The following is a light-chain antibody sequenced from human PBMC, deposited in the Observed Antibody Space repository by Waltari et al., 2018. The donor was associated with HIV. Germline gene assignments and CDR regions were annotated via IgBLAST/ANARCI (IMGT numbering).Light chain of an antibody. CDR3: AAWDDSLNGYV. CDR1: SSNIGSRT. J-gene: IGLJ1*01. V-gene: IGLV1-44*01. CDR2: TNN. Sequence: QSVLTQPPSASGTPGQRVTISCSGSSSNIGSRTVSWYQQPPGTAPKLLIYTNNQRPSGFPDRFSGSKSGTSASLAIRGLQSEDEADYYCAAWDDSLNGYVFGTGTKVTVL.